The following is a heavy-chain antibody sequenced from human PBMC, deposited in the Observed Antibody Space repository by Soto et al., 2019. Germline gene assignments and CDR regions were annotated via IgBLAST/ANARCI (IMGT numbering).Heavy chain of an antibody. Sequence: EVQLVESGGGLVQPGRSLRLSCAASGFTFDDYAMHWVRQVPGKGLEWVSGINWNSGSIGYADSVKGRFAISRDNAKNSLHLQMNSLRAEDTAFYYCVKDESINWYSGHFRHWGQGTLVPASS. J-gene: IGHJ1*01. D-gene: IGHD6-13*01. CDR3: VKDESINWYSGHFRH. CDR2: INWNSGSI. V-gene: IGHV3-9*01. CDR1: GFTFDDYA.